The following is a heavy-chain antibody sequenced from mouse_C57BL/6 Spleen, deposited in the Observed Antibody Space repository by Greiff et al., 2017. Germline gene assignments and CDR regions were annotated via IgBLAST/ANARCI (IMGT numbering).Heavy chain of an antibody. Sequence: EVLLVESGGGLVKPGGSLKLSCAASGFTFSDYGMHWVRQAPEKGLEWVAYISSGSSTIYYADTVKGRFTISRDNAKNTLFLQLTSLRSEDTAMYYCAGQVLGLFAYWGQGTLVTVSA. J-gene: IGHJ3*01. CDR1: GFTFSDYG. D-gene: IGHD4-1*01. CDR2: ISSGSSTI. CDR3: AGQVLGLFAY. V-gene: IGHV5-17*01.